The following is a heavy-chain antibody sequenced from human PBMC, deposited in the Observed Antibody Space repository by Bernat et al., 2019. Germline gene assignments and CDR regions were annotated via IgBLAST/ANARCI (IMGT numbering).Heavy chain of an antibody. CDR2: IDPSDSYT. D-gene: IGHD1-14*01. J-gene: IGHJ5*02. Sequence: EVQLVQSGAEVKKPGESLRISCKGSGYSFTSYWISWVRQLPGKGLEWRGGIDPSDSYTNNSPSFPGEVASSADKSVSTEYLQWRSMKAVDTEMYDWAGHNQRIGGPPRGNWFDAWGRGTLVTVSS. V-gene: IGHV5-10-1*04. CDR3: AGHNQRIGGPPRGNWFDA. CDR1: GYSFTSYW.